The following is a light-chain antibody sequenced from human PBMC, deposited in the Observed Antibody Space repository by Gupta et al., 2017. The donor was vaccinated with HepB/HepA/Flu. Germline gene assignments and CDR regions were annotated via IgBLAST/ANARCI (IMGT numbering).Light chain of an antibody. CDR1: QGISSY. J-gene: IGKJ1*01. CDR3: QQLNSYPQT. V-gene: IGKV1-9*01. CDR2: AAS. Sequence: DIQLTQSPSFLSASVGDRVTITCRASQGISSYLAWYQQKPGKAPKVLIYAASTLQSGVPSRFSGSGSGTEFTLTIDSLQPEDFATYYCQQLNSYPQTFGQGTKVEVK.